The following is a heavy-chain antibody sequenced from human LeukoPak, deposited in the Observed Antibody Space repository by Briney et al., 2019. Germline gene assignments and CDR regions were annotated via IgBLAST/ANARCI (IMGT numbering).Heavy chain of an antibody. CDR2: LSSSGSAF. V-gene: IGHV3-48*03. CDR1: GFTFRSYE. Sequence: PGGSLRLSCEDSGFTFRSYEMNWVRQAPGKGLEWIAYLSSSGSAFSYADSVKGRFTIARDNAKNSVYLEMNSLRAEDTAVYYCARCSGWAFKNWGQGTLVTVSS. D-gene: IGHD6-19*01. J-gene: IGHJ4*02. CDR3: ARCSGWAFKN.